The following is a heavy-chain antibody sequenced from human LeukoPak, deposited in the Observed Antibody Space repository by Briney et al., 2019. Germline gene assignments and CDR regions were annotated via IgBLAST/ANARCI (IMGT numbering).Heavy chain of an antibody. Sequence: SETLSLTCAVYGGSFSGYYWSWIRQPPGKGLEWIGEINHSGSTNCNPSLKSRVTISVDTSKNQFSLKLSSVTAADTAVYYCARGVRYCSSTSCERFFDYWGQGTLVTVSS. CDR3: ARGVRYCSSTSCERFFDY. D-gene: IGHD2-2*01. CDR1: GGSFSGYY. J-gene: IGHJ4*02. V-gene: IGHV4-34*01. CDR2: INHSGST.